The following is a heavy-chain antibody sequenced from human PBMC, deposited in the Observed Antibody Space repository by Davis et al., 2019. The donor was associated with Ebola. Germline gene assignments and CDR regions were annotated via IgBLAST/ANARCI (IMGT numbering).Heavy chain of an antibody. J-gene: IGHJ5*02. D-gene: IGHD4-17*01. CDR1: GDSISSSTYY. V-gene: IGHV4-39*01. CDR2: IYHSGST. Sequence: PSETLSLTCTVSGDSISSSTYYWGWIRQPPGKGLEWIGSIYHSGSTSYYPSLKSRVTISVDTSKNQFSLKLSSVTAADTAVYYCARFYRLRSRRFDPWGQGTRVTVSS. CDR3: ARFYRLRSRRFDP.